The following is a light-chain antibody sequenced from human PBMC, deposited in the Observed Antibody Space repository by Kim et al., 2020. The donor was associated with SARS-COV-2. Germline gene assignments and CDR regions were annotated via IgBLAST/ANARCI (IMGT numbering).Light chain of an antibody. V-gene: IGLV7-43*01. J-gene: IGLJ3*02. Sequence: PGGTVTLTCASNIGAVSGANYPNWFQQKPGQAPRPLIYRTNNKHPWTPARFSGSLLGDKAALTMSAVQPEDEADYYCLIYYHNTWVFGGGTKVTVL. CDR2: RTN. CDR1: IGAVSGANY. CDR3: LIYYHNTWV.